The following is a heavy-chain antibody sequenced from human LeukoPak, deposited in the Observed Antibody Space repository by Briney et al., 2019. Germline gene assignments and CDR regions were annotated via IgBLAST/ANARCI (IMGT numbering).Heavy chain of an antibody. D-gene: IGHD5-12*01. CDR3: ARDRSGFYSVDH. CDR1: GFTLSENN. Sequence: PGMSLRLSCAASGFTLSENNVHWVRQAPGKGLEWVALISNDGNSKDYADSVKGRFTLSGDNSKTTVYLQMNSLRAEDTAVYYCARDRSGFYSVDHWGQGTLVTVSS. J-gene: IGHJ4*02. V-gene: IGHV3-30-3*01. CDR2: ISNDGNSK.